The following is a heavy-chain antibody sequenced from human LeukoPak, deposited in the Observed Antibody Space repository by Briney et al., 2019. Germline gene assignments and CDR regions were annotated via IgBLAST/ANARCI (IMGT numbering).Heavy chain of an antibody. CDR2: IYYSGTT. CDR3: AKHQTYYYDSSGYPIDN. Sequence: PGGSLRLSCAASGFTFSGHWMHWVRQGPGKGLECIGTIYYSGTTYYNPSLKSRVTISVDMSKNQFSLRLSSVTAADTAVYYCAKHQTYYYDSSGYPIDNWGQGTLVTVSS. V-gene: IGHV4-38-2*01. J-gene: IGHJ4*02. D-gene: IGHD3-22*01. CDR1: GFTFSGHW.